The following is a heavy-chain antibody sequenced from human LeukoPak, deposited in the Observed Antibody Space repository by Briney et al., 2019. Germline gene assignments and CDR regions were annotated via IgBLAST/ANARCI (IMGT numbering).Heavy chain of an antibody. Sequence: GRSLRLSCAASGFTFDDYAMHWVRQAPGKGLEWVSGISWNSGSIGYADSVKGRFTISRDNAKNSLYLQMNSLRAEDTAVYYCARDLNWETYWGQGTLVTVSS. CDR2: ISWNSGSI. CDR3: ARDLNWETY. J-gene: IGHJ4*02. V-gene: IGHV3-9*01. CDR1: GFTFDDYA. D-gene: IGHD7-27*01.